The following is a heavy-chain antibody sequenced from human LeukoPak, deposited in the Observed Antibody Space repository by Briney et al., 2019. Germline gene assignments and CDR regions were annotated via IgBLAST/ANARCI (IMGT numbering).Heavy chain of an antibody. D-gene: IGHD2-2*01. Sequence: GGSLRLSCAASGFTFSSYAMSWVRQAPGKGLEWVSAISGSGGSTYYADSVKGRFTISRDNSKNTLYLQMNSLRAEDTAVYYCAKDPDIVLVPAAYEWDYWGQGTLVTVSS. CDR3: AKDPDIVLVPAAYEWDY. V-gene: IGHV3-23*01. CDR1: GFTFSSYA. CDR2: ISGSGGST. J-gene: IGHJ4*02.